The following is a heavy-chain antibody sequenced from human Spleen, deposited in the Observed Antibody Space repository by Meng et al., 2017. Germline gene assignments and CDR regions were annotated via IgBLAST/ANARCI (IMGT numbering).Heavy chain of an antibody. CDR1: SGSITTYDYY. Sequence: QVQLQESGPGLLKPSQTLSLTCTVSSGSITTYDYYWTWIRQPPGKGLEWIGYIYYSGSTYYNPSLTSRISMSGDPSKSQFSLKVSSVTAADTAVYFCARAPRGTYFDYWGQGTLVTVSS. J-gene: IGHJ4*02. CDR3: ARAPRGTYFDY. V-gene: IGHV4-30-4*01. D-gene: IGHD1-26*01. CDR2: IYYSGST.